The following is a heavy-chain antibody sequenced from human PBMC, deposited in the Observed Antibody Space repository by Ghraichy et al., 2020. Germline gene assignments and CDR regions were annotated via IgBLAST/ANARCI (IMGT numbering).Heavy chain of an antibody. V-gene: IGHV4-34*01. Sequence: SQTLSLTCAVYGGSFSGYYWSWIRQPPGKGLEWIGEINHSGSTNYNPFLKSRVTISVDTSKNQFSLKLSSVTAADTAVYYCARAGYSSSWPPFDYWGQGTLVTVSS. D-gene: IGHD6-13*01. CDR3: ARAGYSSSWPPFDY. CDR1: GGSFSGYY. CDR2: INHSGST. J-gene: IGHJ4*02.